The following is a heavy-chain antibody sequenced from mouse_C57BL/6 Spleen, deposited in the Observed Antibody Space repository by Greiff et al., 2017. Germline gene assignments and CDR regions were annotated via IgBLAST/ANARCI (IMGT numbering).Heavy chain of an antibody. V-gene: IGHV1-52*01. CDR3: ARNHYYYGSSSLYYYAMDY. D-gene: IGHD1-1*01. Sequence: VQLQQPGAELVRPGSSVKLSCKASGYTFTSYWMHWVKQRPIQGLEWIGNIDPSDSETHYNQKFKDKATLTVDKSSSTAYMQLSSLTSEDSAVYYCARNHYYYGSSSLYYYAMDYWGQGTSDTVSS. J-gene: IGHJ4*01. CDR1: GYTFTSYW. CDR2: IDPSDSET.